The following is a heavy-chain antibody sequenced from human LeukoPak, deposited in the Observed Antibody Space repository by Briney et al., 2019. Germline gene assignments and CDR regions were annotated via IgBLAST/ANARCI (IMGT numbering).Heavy chain of an antibody. V-gene: IGHV3-74*01. CDR2: INSDGSGT. Sequence: GGSLRLSCTAPGFTFSNYWMHWVRQAPGKGLVWVSRINSDGSGTTYADSVKGRFTISRDNAKNTLYLQMNGLRAEDTAVYYCVRAGFSNPYYFDYWGQGTLVTVSS. CDR3: VRAGFSNPYYFDY. J-gene: IGHJ4*02. CDR1: GFTFSNYW. D-gene: IGHD3-3*01.